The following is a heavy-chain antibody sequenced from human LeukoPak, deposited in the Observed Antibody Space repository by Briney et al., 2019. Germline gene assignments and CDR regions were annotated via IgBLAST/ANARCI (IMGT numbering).Heavy chain of an antibody. Sequence: GSERLSCAASGFTFSSYAMSWVRLAPGKGLEWVSSISGNGGSTYSPDTMKGRFTISRDNSKSTLCLQQNTLTAEDTAIYYCAKDRSYGSGTLLPLFDFRGLGNPVSLSS. D-gene: IGHD3-10*01. CDR1: GFTFSSYA. J-gene: IGHJ4*02. V-gene: IGHV3-23*01. CDR2: ISGNGGST. CDR3: AKDRSYGSGTLLPLFDF.